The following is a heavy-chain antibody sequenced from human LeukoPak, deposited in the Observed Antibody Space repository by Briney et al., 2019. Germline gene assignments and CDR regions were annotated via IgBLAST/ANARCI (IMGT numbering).Heavy chain of an antibody. J-gene: IGHJ4*02. V-gene: IGHV4-59*02. CDR3: ARHSSGWHFDS. Sequence: SETLSLXCSVSGVSVSSHYWSWIRQPPGKGLEWIGWFYYSGGTYFNPSLGSRVTISADTSRNHLSLNLRSLTAADTAVYYRARHSSGWHFDSWGQGALVTVSS. D-gene: IGHD6-19*01. CDR2: FYYSGGT. CDR1: GVSVSSHY.